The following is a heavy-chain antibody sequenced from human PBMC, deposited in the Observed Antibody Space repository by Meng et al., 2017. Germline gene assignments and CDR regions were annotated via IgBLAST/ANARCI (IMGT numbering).Heavy chain of an antibody. CDR1: DYTLTSYA. J-gene: IGHJ4*02. Sequence: QGPSVPSGAALNKPRASVKASCKASDYTLTSYAMNWVRQAPGQGLEWMGRINPNSGGTNYAQKFQGRVTMTRDTSISTAYMELSRLRSDDTAVYYCARDLNYYDSSGYSSLFDYWGQGTLVTVSS. D-gene: IGHD3-22*01. CDR3: ARDLNYYDSSGYSSLFDY. V-gene: IGHV1-2*06. CDR2: INPNSGGT.